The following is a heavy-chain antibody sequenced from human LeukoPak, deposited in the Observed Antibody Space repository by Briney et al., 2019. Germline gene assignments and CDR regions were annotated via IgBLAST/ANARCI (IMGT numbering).Heavy chain of an antibody. V-gene: IGHV4-38-2*02. J-gene: IGHJ4*02. CDR3: VRDVLYRSVRGVTFDY. D-gene: IGHD3-10*01. Sequence: SETLSLTCAVSGFSISSGYYWGWIRQPPGEGLEWIGTIYHSGSTYYNPSLRSRVTISIDTSKNQFSLKLSSVTAADTAVYYCVRDVLYRSVRGVTFDYWGQGTLVTVSS. CDR1: GFSISSGYY. CDR2: IYHSGST.